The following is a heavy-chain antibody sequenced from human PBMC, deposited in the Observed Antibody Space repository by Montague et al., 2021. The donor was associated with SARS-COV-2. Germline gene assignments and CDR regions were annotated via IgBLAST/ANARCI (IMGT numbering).Heavy chain of an antibody. Sequence: PALVKPTQTLTLTCTFSGFSLSTSGMCVSWIRQPPGKALEWLAPIDWDDDKYYSTSLKTRLTISKDTSKNQVVLTMTNMDPVDTATYCCARSYYDILTGYYMAFDYWGQGTLVTVSS. CDR1: GFSLSTSGMC. V-gene: IGHV2-70*01. CDR2: IDWDDDK. CDR3: ARSYYDILTGYYMAFDY. J-gene: IGHJ4*02. D-gene: IGHD3-9*01.